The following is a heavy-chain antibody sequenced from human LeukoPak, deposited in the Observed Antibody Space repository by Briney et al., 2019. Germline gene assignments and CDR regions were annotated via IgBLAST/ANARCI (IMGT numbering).Heavy chain of an antibody. CDR3: AKPITISGATDAFDI. J-gene: IGHJ3*02. D-gene: IGHD3-3*01. V-gene: IGHV3-7*01. CDR2: IEQDGSEK. Sequence: GGSLRLSCVASGFTFNSYWMNWVRQAPGKGLEWVANIEQDGSEKYYVDSVKGRFTISRDNAKNSLYLQMNSLRAEDTAIYYCAKPITISGATDAFDIWGQGTMVTVSS. CDR1: GFTFNSYW.